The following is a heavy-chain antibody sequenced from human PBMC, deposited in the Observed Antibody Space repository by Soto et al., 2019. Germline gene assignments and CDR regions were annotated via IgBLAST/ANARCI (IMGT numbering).Heavy chain of an antibody. CDR1: GYTFTSYY. CDR2: INPSGGST. D-gene: IGHD2-2*01. CDR3: ASTTGTSWEGYDY. J-gene: IGHJ4*02. Sequence: GASVKVSCKASGYTFTSYYMHWVRQAPGQGLEWMEIINPSGGSTSYAQKFQGRVTMTRDTSTSTVYMELSSLRSEDSAVYYCASTTGTSWEGYDYWGQGTLVTAPQ. V-gene: IGHV1-46*01.